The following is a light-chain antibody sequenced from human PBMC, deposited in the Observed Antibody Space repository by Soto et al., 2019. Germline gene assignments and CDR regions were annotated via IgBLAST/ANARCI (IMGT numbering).Light chain of an antibody. CDR1: QYISKF. J-gene: IGKJ3*01. Sequence: DIQMTQSPSSLSASIGDRVSFTCQASQYISKFLNWYQHKPGQAPSLLIYDASKSQFGVPSRFSGSGSGTDFTFTISSLQPEDNATYYCQQYENRPYTFGPGTKV. CDR3: QQYENRPYT. CDR2: DAS. V-gene: IGKV1-33*01.